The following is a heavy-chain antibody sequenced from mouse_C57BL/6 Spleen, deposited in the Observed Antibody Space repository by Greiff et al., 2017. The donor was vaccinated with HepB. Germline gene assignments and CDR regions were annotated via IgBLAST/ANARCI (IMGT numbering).Heavy chain of an antibody. CDR1: GFTFSSYA. CDR2: ISSGGDYI. V-gene: IGHV5-9-1*02. CDR3: TRVGYVLFFDY. J-gene: IGHJ2*01. D-gene: IGHD2-2*01. Sequence: EVMLVESGEGLVKPGGSLKLSCAASGFTFSSYAMSWVRQTPEKRLEWVAYISSGGDYIYYADTVKGRFTISSDNARNTLYLQMSSLKSEDTAMYYCTRVGYVLFFDYWGQGTTLTVSS.